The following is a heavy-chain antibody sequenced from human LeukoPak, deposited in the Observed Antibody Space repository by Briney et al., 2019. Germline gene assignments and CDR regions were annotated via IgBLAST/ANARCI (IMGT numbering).Heavy chain of an antibody. CDR2: IYTSGST. V-gene: IGHV4-4*07. CDR3: ARGLRYFDWLRYWYFDL. Sequence: SETLSLTCTVSGGSISSYYWSWIRQPAGKGLEWIGRIYTSGSTNYNPSLKSRVTISVDTSKNQFSLKLSSVTAADTAVYYCARGLRYFDWLRYWYFDLWGRGTLVTVSS. CDR1: GGSISSYY. D-gene: IGHD3-9*01. J-gene: IGHJ2*01.